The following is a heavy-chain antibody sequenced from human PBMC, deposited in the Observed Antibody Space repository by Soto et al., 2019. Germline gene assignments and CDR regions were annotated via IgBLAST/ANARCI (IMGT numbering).Heavy chain of an antibody. CDR1: GFTFSSYS. CDR2: ISSSSSTI. J-gene: IGHJ4*02. D-gene: IGHD6-6*01. CDR3: ARDRWFGSSSPGENDY. Sequence: GGSLRLSCAASGFTFSSYSMNWVRQAPGKGLEWVSYISSSSSTIYYADSVKGRFTISRDNAKNSLYLQMNSLRAEDTAVYYCARDRWFGSSSPGENDYWGQGTLVTVSS. V-gene: IGHV3-48*01.